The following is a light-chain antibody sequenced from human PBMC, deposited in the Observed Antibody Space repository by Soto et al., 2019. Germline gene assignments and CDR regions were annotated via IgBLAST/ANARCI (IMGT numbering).Light chain of an antibody. CDR1: QNVGSAY. V-gene: IGKV3-20*01. Sequence: EIVLTQSPATLSLSPGERAALSCRASQNVGSAYLAWYQQKSGQAPRLLIYGTTGRAAGVPDRFSGSGSGTDFTLPINRLEPEDFAVYYCQHYGTSPWTFGQGTKVEIK. CDR2: GTT. J-gene: IGKJ1*01. CDR3: QHYGTSPWT.